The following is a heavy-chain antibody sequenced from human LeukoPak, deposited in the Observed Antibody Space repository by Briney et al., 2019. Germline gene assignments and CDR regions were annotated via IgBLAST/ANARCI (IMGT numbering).Heavy chain of an antibody. V-gene: IGHV3-74*01. CDR3: ARGEYCSGGSCYSAAFDI. J-gene: IGHJ3*02. CDR2: IYSDGSST. CDR1: GLTFSSYW. Sequence: GRSLRLSCAASGLTFSSYWMHWVRQAPGKGLVWVSRIYSDGSSTNYADSVKGRFTIPRDNAKNTLYLQMNSLRAEDTAVYYCARGEYCSGGSCYSAAFDIWGQGTMVTVSS. D-gene: IGHD2-15*01.